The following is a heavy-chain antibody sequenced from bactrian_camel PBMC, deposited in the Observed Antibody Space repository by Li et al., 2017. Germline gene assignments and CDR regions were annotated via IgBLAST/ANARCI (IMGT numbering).Heavy chain of an antibody. V-gene: IGHV3S54*01. D-gene: IGHD5*01. CDR1: ENMRSLTS. J-gene: IGHJ4*01. Sequence: HVQLVESGGDSVQAGESLRLSCIIRENMRSLTSMGWFRRVPGQEYEGVAVLYTGGSPSYYADSVKGRFTISQDDAKNNLYLQMDSLKVEDTAVYYCAADWRQLLATYSGHKCHWYGGNYGYWGQGTQVTVS. CDR2: LYTGGSPS. CDR3: AADWRQLLATYSGHKCHWYGGNYGY.